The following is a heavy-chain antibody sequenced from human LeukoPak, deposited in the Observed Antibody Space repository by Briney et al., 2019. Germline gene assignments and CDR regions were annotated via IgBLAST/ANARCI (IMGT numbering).Heavy chain of an antibody. V-gene: IGHV4-61*02. CDR1: GVSISSGSYY. D-gene: IGHD4-17*01. J-gene: IGHJ3*02. CDR3: ARAWTTSGDAFDI. Sequence: NTSQTLSLTCTVSGVSISSGSYYWRWIRQPAGKGLEWIGRIYTSGSTNYNPSLKSRVTISVDTSKNQFSLKLSSVTAADTAVYYCARAWTTSGDAFDIWGQGTMVTVSS. CDR2: IYTSGST.